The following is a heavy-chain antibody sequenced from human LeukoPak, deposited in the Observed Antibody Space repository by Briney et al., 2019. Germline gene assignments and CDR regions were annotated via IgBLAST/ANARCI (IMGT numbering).Heavy chain of an antibody. CDR3: ARGPYSYDSSGAFDI. D-gene: IGHD3-22*01. J-gene: IGHJ3*02. Sequence: SETLSLTCAVYGGSFSGYYWSRIRQPPGKGLEWIGEINHSGSTNYNPSLKSRVTISVDTSKNQFSLKLSSVTAADTAVYFCARGPYSYDSSGAFDIWGQGTMVTVSS. V-gene: IGHV4-34*01. CDR1: GGSFSGYY. CDR2: INHSGST.